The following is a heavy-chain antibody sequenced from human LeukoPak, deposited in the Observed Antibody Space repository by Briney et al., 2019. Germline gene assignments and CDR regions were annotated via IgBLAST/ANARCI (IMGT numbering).Heavy chain of an antibody. CDR2: ISSSSSYI. Sequence: GGSLRLSCAASGFTFSSYSMNWVRQAPGKGLEWVSSISSSSSYIYYADSVKGRFTISRDNAKNSLYLQMNSLRAEDTAVYYCARAPGDGYNYAGNPPELKDSLQASPDHWYFDLWGRGTLVTVSS. V-gene: IGHV3-21*01. D-gene: IGHD5-24*01. CDR3: ARAPGDGYNYAGNPPELKDSLQASPDHWYFDL. CDR1: GFTFSSYS. J-gene: IGHJ2*01.